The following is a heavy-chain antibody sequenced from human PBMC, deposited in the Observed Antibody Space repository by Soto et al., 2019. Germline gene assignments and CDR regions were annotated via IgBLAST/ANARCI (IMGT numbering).Heavy chain of an antibody. V-gene: IGHV3-74*01. J-gene: IGHJ4*02. CDR3: TRGPRPISTGTGAY. Sequence: GGSLRLSCAASGFIFKMYWMHWVRQSPAKGLVWISRIYNDGTYSDYADSVRGRFTISRDNVNDTLYLQMNNLRAEDSGLYYCTRGPRPISTGTGAYWGQGTQVT. CDR2: IYNDGTYS. CDR1: GFIFKMYW. D-gene: IGHD3-10*01.